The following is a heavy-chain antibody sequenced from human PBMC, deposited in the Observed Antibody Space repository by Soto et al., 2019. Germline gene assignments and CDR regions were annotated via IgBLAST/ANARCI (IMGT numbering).Heavy chain of an antibody. CDR3: TTFDLLTNWELRRFDH. D-gene: IGHD3-9*01. Sequence: GGSLRLSCAASGFTFKNAWMSWVRQAPGKGLEWVGLIRSKTDGETTDYAAPVKGRFTISRDDSKSALYLQMNTLNTDATAIYYCTTFDLLTNWELRRFDHWGQGTLVTVSS. CDR1: GFTFKNAW. CDR2: IRSKTDGETT. J-gene: IGHJ4*02. V-gene: IGHV3-15*01.